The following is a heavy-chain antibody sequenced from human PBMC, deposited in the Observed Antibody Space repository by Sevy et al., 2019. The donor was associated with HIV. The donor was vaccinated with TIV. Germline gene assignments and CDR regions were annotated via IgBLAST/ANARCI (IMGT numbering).Heavy chain of an antibody. J-gene: IGHJ3*02. CDR1: GFTFSSYA. CDR3: AKQAPYSSGCHEPPNAFDI. CDR2: ISGSGGST. D-gene: IGHD6-19*01. Sequence: GGSLRLSCAASGFTFSSYAMSWVRQAPGKGLEWVSAISGSGGSTYYADSVKGRFTISRDNSKNTLYLQMNSLRAEDTAVYYCAKQAPYSSGCHEPPNAFDIWGQRTMVTDSS. V-gene: IGHV3-23*01.